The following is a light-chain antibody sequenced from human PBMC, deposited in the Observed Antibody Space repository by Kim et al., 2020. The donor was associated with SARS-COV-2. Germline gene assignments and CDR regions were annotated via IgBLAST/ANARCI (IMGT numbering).Light chain of an antibody. CDR2: ASS. J-gene: IGKJ4*01. Sequence: ACERDRVRSTCRASQNIGSWLAWYQQKTGQAPRILIFASSSLQGGVPSRCSGSGFKTDFTLNISGLQDEDSATYYCQQGYTFPLTFGGGTKVDIK. CDR3: QQGYTFPLT. V-gene: IGKV1-12*01. CDR1: QNIGSW.